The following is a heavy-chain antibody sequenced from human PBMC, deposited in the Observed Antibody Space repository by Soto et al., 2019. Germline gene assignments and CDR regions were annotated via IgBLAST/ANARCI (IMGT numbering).Heavy chain of an antibody. D-gene: IGHD4-17*01. CDR2: ISAYNGNT. V-gene: IGHV1-18*04. CDR1: GYTFTSYG. Sequence: QVQLVQSGAEVKKPVASVKVSCKASGYTFTSYGISWVRQAPGQGLEWMGWISAYNGNTNYAQKLQGRVTMTTDTSTSTAYMELRSLRSDDTAVYYCAREVSYGDSYYYGMDVWGQGTTVTVSS. CDR3: AREVSYGDSYYYGMDV. J-gene: IGHJ6*02.